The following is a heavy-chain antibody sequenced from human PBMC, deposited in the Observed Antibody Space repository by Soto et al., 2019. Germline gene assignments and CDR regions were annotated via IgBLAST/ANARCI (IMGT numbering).Heavy chain of an antibody. V-gene: IGHV4-39*01. CDR2: IHSSGST. J-gene: IGHJ4*02. Sequence: SDTLSLTCSVSGASPGSSSYYWVWIRQPPGKGLEWIGSIHSSGSTYYNPSLKSRVTILLDTPKNQFSLKLSSVTAADTAVYYCANFQRSCASCYSRALNYWGQGTLVTVSS. CDR1: GASPGSSSYY. CDR3: ANFQRSCASCYSRALNY. D-gene: IGHD2-21*01.